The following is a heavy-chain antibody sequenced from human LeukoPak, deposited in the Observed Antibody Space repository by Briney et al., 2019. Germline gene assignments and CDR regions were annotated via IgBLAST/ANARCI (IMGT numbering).Heavy chain of an antibody. Sequence: GGSLRPSCAASGFTFSSYAMHWVRQAPGKGLEWVAVISYDGSNKYYADSVKGRFTISRDNSKNTLYLQMNSLRAEDTAVYYCAKGGDGYNYYFDYWGQGTLVTVSS. V-gene: IGHV3-30-3*01. CDR3: AKGGDGYNYYFDY. CDR2: ISYDGSNK. J-gene: IGHJ4*02. CDR1: GFTFSSYA. D-gene: IGHD5-24*01.